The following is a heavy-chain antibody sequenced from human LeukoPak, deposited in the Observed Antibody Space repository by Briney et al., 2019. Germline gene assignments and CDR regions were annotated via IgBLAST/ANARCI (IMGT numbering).Heavy chain of an antibody. D-gene: IGHD6-19*01. CDR3: ARVSGWYYYFDY. CDR1: GFTFSSYW. Sequence: GGSLRLSCAASGFTFSSYWMSWVRQAPGKGLEWVANIKEDGSEKYYVDSVKGRFTISRDNAKNSLYMQMNSLRVEDTAVYYCARVSGWYYYFDYWGQGTLVTVSS. J-gene: IGHJ4*02. CDR2: IKEDGSEK. V-gene: IGHV3-7*01.